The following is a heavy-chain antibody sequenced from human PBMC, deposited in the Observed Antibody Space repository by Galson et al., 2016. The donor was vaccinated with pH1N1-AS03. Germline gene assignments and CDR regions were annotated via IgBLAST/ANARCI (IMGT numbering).Heavy chain of an antibody. CDR3: ARMHDLLTGFDF. Sequence: SVKVSCKASGYTFTSYDINWVRQAAGQGLEWMGWMNPNSGNRGYAQKFQGRVTMTRDTSISTAYTELSSLTFEDTAVYYCARMHDLLTGFDFWGRGMLVTVSS. J-gene: IGHJ4*02. D-gene: IGHD3-9*01. CDR2: MNPNSGNR. V-gene: IGHV1-8*01. CDR1: GYTFTSYD.